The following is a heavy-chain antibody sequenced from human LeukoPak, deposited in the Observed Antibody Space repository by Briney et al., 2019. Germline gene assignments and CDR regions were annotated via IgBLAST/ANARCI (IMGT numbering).Heavy chain of an antibody. D-gene: IGHD2-15*01. V-gene: IGHV7-4-1*02. CDR3: ATGGLGYCSGGSCYSPYYYYGMDV. Sequence: GASVKVSCKASGYTFTSYAMNWVRQAPGQGLEWMGWINTNTGNPTYAQGFTGRFVFSLDTSVSTAYLQISSLKAEDTAVYYCATGGLGYCSGGSCYSPYYYYGMDVWGQGTTVTVSS. J-gene: IGHJ6*02. CDR1: GYTFTSYA. CDR2: INTNTGNP.